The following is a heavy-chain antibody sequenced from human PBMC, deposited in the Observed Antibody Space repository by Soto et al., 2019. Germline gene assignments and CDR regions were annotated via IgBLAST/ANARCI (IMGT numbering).Heavy chain of an antibody. CDR3: ARTYASGSYSHFGH. CDR1: GASISRGGYS. V-gene: IGHV4-30-2*01. D-gene: IGHD3-10*01. Sequence: IPSLPCAVPGASISRGGYSWSWILQPPGKGLEWIGYSYHSGSTYYNPSLKSRVTIAVERSKNQFSLKLSSVTAADTAVYYCARTYASGSYSHFGHWGEGTLVTVSS. CDR2: SYHSGST. J-gene: IGHJ5*02.